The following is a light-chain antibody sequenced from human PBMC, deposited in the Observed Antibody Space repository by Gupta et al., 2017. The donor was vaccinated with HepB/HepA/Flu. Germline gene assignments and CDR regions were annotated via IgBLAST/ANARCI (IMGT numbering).Light chain of an antibody. Sequence: QTVVTQEPSFSVSPGGTVTLTCGLSSASVSTNYYPSWYQLTPGQSPRTLIYSTNIRSSGVPDRFSGSSLGNKAALTITGAQADDESDYYCVLDRGSGISVFGGGTKLTVL. CDR2: STN. V-gene: IGLV8-61*01. CDR1: SASVSTNYY. CDR3: VLDRGSGISV. J-gene: IGLJ2*01.